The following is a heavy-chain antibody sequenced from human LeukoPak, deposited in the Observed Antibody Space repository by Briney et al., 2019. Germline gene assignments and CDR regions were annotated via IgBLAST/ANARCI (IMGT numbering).Heavy chain of an antibody. D-gene: IGHD3-10*01. V-gene: IGHV4-30-2*01. CDR1: RGAITSGGYS. J-gene: IGHJ5*01. CDR2: ISDRGPA. CDR3: ARSRQASGLLGS. Sequence: SETLSLTCTVSRGAITSGGYSWNWIRQPPGKGLEWIGYISDRGPAYYNPSLKSRFTISVDRPKNQFFLTVTSVTAADTAVYFCARSRQASGLLGSWGQGILVAVSS.